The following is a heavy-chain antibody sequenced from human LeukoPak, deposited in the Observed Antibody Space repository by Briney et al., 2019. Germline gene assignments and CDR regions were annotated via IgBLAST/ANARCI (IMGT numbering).Heavy chain of an antibody. D-gene: IGHD3-10*01. CDR2: ISSSSSYI. J-gene: IGHJ4*02. Sequence: GGSLRLSCAASGFTFSSYSMNWVRQAPGKGLEWVSSISSSSSYIYYADSVKGRFTISRDNAKNSLYLQMNSLRAEGTAVYYCARDLRFGELSHWGQGTLVTVSS. CDR1: GFTFSSYS. V-gene: IGHV3-21*01. CDR3: ARDLRFGELSH.